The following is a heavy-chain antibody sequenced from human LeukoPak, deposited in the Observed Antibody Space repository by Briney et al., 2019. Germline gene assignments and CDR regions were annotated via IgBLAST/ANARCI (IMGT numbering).Heavy chain of an antibody. V-gene: IGHV1-2*02. D-gene: IGHD5-12*01. J-gene: IGHJ4*02. Sequence: ASVKVSCTASGYTFTGYYMHWVRQAPGQGLEWMGWINPNSGGTNYAQKFQGRVTMTRDTSISTAYMELSRLRSDDTAVYYCARTTDIVATMSDYWGQGTLVTVSS. CDR2: INPNSGGT. CDR1: GYTFTGYY. CDR3: ARTTDIVATMSDY.